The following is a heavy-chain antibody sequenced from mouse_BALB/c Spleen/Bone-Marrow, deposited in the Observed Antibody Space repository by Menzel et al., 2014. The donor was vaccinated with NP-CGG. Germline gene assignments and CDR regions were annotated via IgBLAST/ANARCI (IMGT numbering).Heavy chain of an antibody. CDR1: GYSITNGYY. J-gene: IGHJ4*01. V-gene: IGHV3-6*02. CDR2: ITYDGSR. Sequence: ESGTGIVKPSRSLSLTCSVTGYSITNGYYWNWLRQFPRNKLEWMAYITYDGSRDYNPSRKNRIAITRDTSKNQLVLKLNSVTTEDTSTNYCAMGHYAMDYWGQGTSVTVSS. CDR3: AMGHYAMDY.